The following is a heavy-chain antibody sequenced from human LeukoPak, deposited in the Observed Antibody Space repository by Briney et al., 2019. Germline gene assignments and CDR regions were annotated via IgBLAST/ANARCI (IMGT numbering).Heavy chain of an antibody. Sequence: SETLSLTCAVYGGSFSGYYWSWIRQPPGKGLEWIGEINHSGTTNYNPSLKSRVTISVDTSKNQFSLKLSSVTAADTAVYYCARGSSGYYPSFDYWGQGTLVAVSS. CDR2: INHSGTT. V-gene: IGHV4-34*01. CDR3: ARGSSGYYPSFDY. CDR1: GGSFSGYY. J-gene: IGHJ4*02. D-gene: IGHD3-22*01.